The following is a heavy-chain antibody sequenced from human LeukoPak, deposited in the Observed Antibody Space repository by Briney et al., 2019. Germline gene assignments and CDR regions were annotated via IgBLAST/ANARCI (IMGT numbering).Heavy chain of an antibody. D-gene: IGHD3-10*01. V-gene: IGHV1-2*02. CDR3: ARVGVTMVRGVIRWFDP. CDR1: GYTFTGYY. Sequence: ASVKVSCKASGYTFTGYYMHWVRQAPGQGLEWMGWINPNSGGTNYAQKFQGRVTMTRDTSISTAYMELSRLRSDDTAVYYCARVGVTMVRGVIRWFDPWGQGTLVTVSS. CDR2: INPNSGGT. J-gene: IGHJ5*02.